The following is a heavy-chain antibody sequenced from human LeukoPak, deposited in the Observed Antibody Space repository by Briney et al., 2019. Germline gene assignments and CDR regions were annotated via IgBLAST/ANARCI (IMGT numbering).Heavy chain of an antibody. V-gene: IGHV4-39*07. CDR1: GGSMNSSSYY. D-gene: IGHD3-9*01. CDR2: VYYTGST. CDR3: ARDGSDAFDEIDL. J-gene: IGHJ4*02. Sequence: SETLSLTCSVSGGSMNSSSYYWAWIRQPPGKGLEWIGNVYYTGSTYYKSSLKSRVTISLDMSKNHISLKLSSVTAADTAVYFCARDGSDAFDEIDLWGQGTLVTVSS.